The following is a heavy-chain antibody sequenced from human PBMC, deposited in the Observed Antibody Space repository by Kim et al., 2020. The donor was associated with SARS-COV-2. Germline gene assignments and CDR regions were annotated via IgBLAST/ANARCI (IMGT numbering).Heavy chain of an antibody. V-gene: IGHV3-21*01. Sequence: GGSLRLSCAASGFTFSSYSMNWVRQAPGKGLEWVSSISSSSSYIYYADSVKGRFTISRDNAKNSLYLQMNSLRAEDTAVYYCARDRFLLQLWTINYYYYGMDVWGQGTTVTVSS. D-gene: IGHD5-18*01. CDR3: ARDRFLLQLWTINYYYYGMDV. J-gene: IGHJ6*02. CDR1: GFTFSSYS. CDR2: ISSSSSYI.